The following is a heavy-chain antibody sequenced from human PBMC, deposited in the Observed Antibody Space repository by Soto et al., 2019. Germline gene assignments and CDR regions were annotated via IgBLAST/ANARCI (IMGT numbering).Heavy chain of an antibody. CDR3: ARDRYYDILTGSNWFDP. CDR1: GYTFTSYG. J-gene: IGHJ5*02. CDR2: ISAYNGNT. V-gene: IGHV1-18*04. D-gene: IGHD3-9*01. Sequence: QVQLVQSGAEVKKPGASVKVSCKASGYTFTSYGISWVRQAPGQGLEWIGWISAYNGNTNYAQKLQGSVTMTTDTSTSTAYMELRSLGSDATAVYYCARDRYYDILTGSNWFDPWGQGTLVTVSS.